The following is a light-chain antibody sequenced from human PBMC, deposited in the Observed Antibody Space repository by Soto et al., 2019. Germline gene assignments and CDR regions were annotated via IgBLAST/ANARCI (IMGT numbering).Light chain of an antibody. CDR3: QQTYGTPQT. Sequence: DSTITQSPSSLSASVGDRVTINCRASQSISSYLNWYQQKPGKAPKLLIYAASSLQSGVPSRFSGSGSGTDFTLTIISLQPEDFATYYCQQTYGTPQTFGQGTKVDTK. J-gene: IGKJ1*01. V-gene: IGKV1-39*01. CDR2: AAS. CDR1: QSISSY.